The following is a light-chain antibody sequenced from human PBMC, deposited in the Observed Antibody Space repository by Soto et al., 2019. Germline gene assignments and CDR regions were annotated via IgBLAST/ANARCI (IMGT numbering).Light chain of an antibody. CDR3: QKYNSALT. CDR1: QDISNY. V-gene: IGKV1-27*01. Sequence: DIQMTQSPSTLSGSVGDTVTITCRASQDISNYLAWYQQTPGKVPKLLIYTASTLQSGVPSRFSGSGSGTDFTLTISSLQPEDVATYYCQKYNSALTFGQGTRLENK. CDR2: TAS. J-gene: IGKJ5*01.